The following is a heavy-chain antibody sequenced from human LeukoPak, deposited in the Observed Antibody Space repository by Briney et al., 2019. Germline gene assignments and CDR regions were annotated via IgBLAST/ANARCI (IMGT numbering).Heavy chain of an antibody. V-gene: IGHV3-30-3*01. CDR2: ISYDGSNK. Sequence: GRSLRLSCAASGFTFSSYAMHRVRQAPGKGLEWVAVISYDGSNKYYADSVKGRFTISRDSSKNTLYLQMNSLRAEDTAVYYCARDPAMIVPDYWGQGTLVTVSS. CDR1: GFTFSSYA. CDR3: ARDPAMIVPDY. J-gene: IGHJ4*02. D-gene: IGHD3-22*01.